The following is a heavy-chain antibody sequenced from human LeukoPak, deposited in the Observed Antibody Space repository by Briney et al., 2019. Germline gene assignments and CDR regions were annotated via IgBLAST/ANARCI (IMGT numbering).Heavy chain of an antibody. D-gene: IGHD5-12*01. V-gene: IGHV1-18*01. CDR3: ARAPRPITYYFDY. J-gene: IGHJ4*02. CDR1: GYTFTSYG. Sequence: AAVKVTCKSSGYTFTSYGISWVRQAPGQGLEWMGWISAYNGNTNYAQKLQGRVTMTTDTSTSTAYMKLKSLRSDDTAVYYCARAPRPITYYFDYWGQGTLVTASS. CDR2: ISAYNGNT.